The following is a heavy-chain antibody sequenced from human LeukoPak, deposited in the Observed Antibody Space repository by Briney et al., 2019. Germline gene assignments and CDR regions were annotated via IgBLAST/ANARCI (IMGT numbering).Heavy chain of an antibody. J-gene: IGHJ6*02. CDR3: ATHCSSTSCYYYGMDV. V-gene: IGHV4-59*04. CDR1: GGSISSYY. Sequence: SETLSLTCTVSGGSISSYYWSWIRQPPGKGLEWIGNIYYSGSTYYNPSLKSRVTISVDTSKSQFSLKLSSVTAADTAVYYCATHCSSTSCYYYGMDVWGQGTMVTVSS. D-gene: IGHD2-2*01. CDR2: IYYSGST.